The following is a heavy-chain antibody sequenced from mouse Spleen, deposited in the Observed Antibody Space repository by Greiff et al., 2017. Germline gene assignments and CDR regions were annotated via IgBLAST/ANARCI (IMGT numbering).Heavy chain of an antibody. V-gene: IGHV3-8*02. D-gene: IGHD1-1*01. CDR2: ISYSGST. CDR3: ARSITTVVARGFAY. CDR1: GDSITSGY. Sequence: EVHLVESGPSLVKPSQTLSLTCSVTGDSITSGYWNWIRKFPGNKLEYMGYISYSGSTYYNPSLKSRISITRDTSKNQYYLQLNSVTTEDTATYYCARSITTVVARGFAYWGQGTLVTVSA. J-gene: IGHJ3*01.